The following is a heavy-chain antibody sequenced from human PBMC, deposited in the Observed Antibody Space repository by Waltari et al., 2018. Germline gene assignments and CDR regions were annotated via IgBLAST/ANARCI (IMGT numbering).Heavy chain of an antibody. CDR2: IDPSDSFR. CDR1: GYRFTSHW. V-gene: IGHV5-10-1*01. J-gene: IGHJ4*02. CDR3: VRHRTTYPLEIDY. Sequence: EVQLVQSGAEVKQPEESLRIACEGSGYRFTSHWSSWVRQMPGKGLEWVGRIDPSDSFRNYGPAFEGHVTISVDQSLRTAYLQWDSLKASDTAIYYCVRHRTTYPLEIDYWGQGTLVTVSS. D-gene: IGHD2-2*01.